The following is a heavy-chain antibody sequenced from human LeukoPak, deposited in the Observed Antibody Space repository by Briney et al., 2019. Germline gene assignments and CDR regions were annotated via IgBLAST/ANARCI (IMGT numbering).Heavy chain of an antibody. J-gene: IGHJ4*02. CDR2: IYYSGST. CDR1: GGSISSYY. D-gene: IGHD4-17*01. Sequence: PSETLSLTCTVSGGSISSYYWSWIRQPPGKGLEWIGYIYYSGSTNYNPSLKSRVTISVDTSKNQFSLKLSSVTAADTAVYYCAREGYGDGGVDYWGQGTLVTVSS. V-gene: IGHV4-59*01. CDR3: AREGYGDGGVDY.